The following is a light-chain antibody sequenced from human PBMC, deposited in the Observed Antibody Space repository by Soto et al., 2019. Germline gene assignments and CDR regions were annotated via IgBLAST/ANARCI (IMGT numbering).Light chain of an antibody. V-gene: IGKV1-9*01. CDR3: HQLNSYPIT. Sequence: DIQLTQSPSFLSASVGERVTITCRASQGISSYLAWYQQKPGQAPKLLIYAASTLQSGVPSRFSGSGSGTEFTLTISSLQPEDFATYYCHQLNSYPITFGQGTRLEIK. CDR1: QGISSY. CDR2: AAS. J-gene: IGKJ5*01.